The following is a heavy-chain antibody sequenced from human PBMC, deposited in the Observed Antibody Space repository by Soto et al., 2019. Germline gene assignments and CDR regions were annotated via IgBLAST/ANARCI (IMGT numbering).Heavy chain of an antibody. J-gene: IGHJ6*02. Sequence: GESLKISCKGSGYSFTSYWIGWVRQMPGKGLEWMGIIYPGDSDTRYSPSFQGQVTISADKSISTAYLQWSSLKASDTAMYYCARLEYPNVDDIVLVPVPMDVCGQGTTVTVSS. D-gene: IGHD2-2*01. V-gene: IGHV5-51*01. CDR3: ARLEYPNVDDIVLVPVPMDV. CDR2: IYPGDSDT. CDR1: GYSFTSYW.